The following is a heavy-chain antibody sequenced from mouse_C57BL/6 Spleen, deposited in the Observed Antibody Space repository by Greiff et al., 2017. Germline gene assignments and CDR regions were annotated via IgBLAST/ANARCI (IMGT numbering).Heavy chain of an antibody. Sequence: QVQLKQSGAELVRPGASVTLSCKASGYTFTDYEMHWVKQTPVHGLEWIGAIDPETGGTAYNQKFKGKAILTADKSSSTAYMELRSLTSEDSAVYYCTRYHDGGSRFFAYWGQGTLVTVYA. CDR1: GYTFTDYE. CDR2: IDPETGGT. CDR3: TRYHDGGSRFFAY. V-gene: IGHV1-15*01. D-gene: IGHD1-1*01. J-gene: IGHJ3*01.